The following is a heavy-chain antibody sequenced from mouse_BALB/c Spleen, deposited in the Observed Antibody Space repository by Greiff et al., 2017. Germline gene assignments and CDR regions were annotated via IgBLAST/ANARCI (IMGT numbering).Heavy chain of an antibody. D-gene: IGHD4-1*01. J-gene: IGHJ4*01. CDR2: IDPANGNT. CDR1: GFNIKDTY. Sequence: VQLQQSGAELVKPGASVKLSCTASGFNIKDTYMHWVKQRPEQGLEWIGRIDPANGNTKYDPKFQGKATITADTSSNTAYLQLSSLTSEDTAVYYCARLTGTKRDYAMDYWGQGTSVTVSS. CDR3: ARLTGTKRDYAMDY. V-gene: IGHV14-3*02.